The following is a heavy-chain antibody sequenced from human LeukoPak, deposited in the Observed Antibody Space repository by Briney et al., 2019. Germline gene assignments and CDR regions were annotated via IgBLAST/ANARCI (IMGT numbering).Heavy chain of an antibody. CDR3: ARVVAGRMDY. CDR2: INHSGST. Sequence: PSETLSLTCAVCGGSFSGYYWSWIRQPPGKGLEWIGEINHSGSTNYNPSLKSRVTISVDTSKNQFSLKLSSVTAADTAVYYRARVVAGRMDYWGQGTLVTVSS. J-gene: IGHJ4*02. CDR1: GGSFSGYY. V-gene: IGHV4-34*01. D-gene: IGHD3-10*01.